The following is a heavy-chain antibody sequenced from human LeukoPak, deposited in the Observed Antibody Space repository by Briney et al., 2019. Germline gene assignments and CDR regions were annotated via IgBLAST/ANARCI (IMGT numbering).Heavy chain of an antibody. V-gene: IGHV3-23*01. CDR1: GFTFRSHA. CDR2: IYENGGTT. D-gene: IGHD2-2*01. J-gene: IGHJ4*02. Sequence: GGSLRLSCVGSGFTFRSHAMSWVRQAPEKGLEFVSGIYENGGTTYYADSVKGRFTISRDNSKNTLYLQMNSLRAEDTAVYYCARVISSTSCALDYWGQGTLVTVSS. CDR3: ARVISSTSCALDY.